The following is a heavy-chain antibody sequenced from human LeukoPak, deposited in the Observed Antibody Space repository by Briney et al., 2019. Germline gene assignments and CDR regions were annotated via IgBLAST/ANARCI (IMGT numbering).Heavy chain of an antibody. Sequence: SETLSLTCTVSGGSIRSSYYYWGWIRQPPGKGLEWIGSIYDSGSTYYNPSLKSRVTISVDTSKNQFSLKLSSVTAADTAVYYCARGVMVAALFRNWFDPWGQGTLVTVSS. D-gene: IGHD2-15*01. CDR2: IYDSGST. V-gene: IGHV4-39*01. CDR1: GGSIRSSYYY. CDR3: ARGVMVAALFRNWFDP. J-gene: IGHJ5*02.